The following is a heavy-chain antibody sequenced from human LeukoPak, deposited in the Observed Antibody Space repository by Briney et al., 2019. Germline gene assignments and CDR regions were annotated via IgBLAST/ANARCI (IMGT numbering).Heavy chain of an antibody. CDR3: ARSNNWAYGMDV. V-gene: IGHV4-59*01. D-gene: IGHD1-1*01. Sequence: SETLPLTCTVSGGSISSYYWNWIRQPPGKGLEWIGYTYYSGSTNYNPSLKSRVTISVDTSKNQFSLKLSSVTAADTAVYYCARSNNWAYGMDVWGQGTTVTVSS. CDR2: TYYSGST. CDR1: GGSISSYY. J-gene: IGHJ6*02.